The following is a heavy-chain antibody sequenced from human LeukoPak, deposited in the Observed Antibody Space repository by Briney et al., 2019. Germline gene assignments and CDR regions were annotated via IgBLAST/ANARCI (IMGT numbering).Heavy chain of an antibody. D-gene: IGHD5-18*01. J-gene: IGHJ4*02. CDR2: INPNSGGT. CDR3: ARQGVFGGYSYGYGY. Sequence: ASDKVSCKASGYTFTSYYLHWVRQAPGQGLEWMGWINPNSGGTNYAQKLQGRVTMTRDTSISTAYMELSGLRSDDTAVYYCARQGVFGGYSYGYGYWGQRTLDTVSS. V-gene: IGHV1-2*02. CDR1: GYTFTSYY.